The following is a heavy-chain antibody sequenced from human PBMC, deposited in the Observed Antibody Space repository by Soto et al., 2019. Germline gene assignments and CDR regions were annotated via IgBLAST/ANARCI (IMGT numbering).Heavy chain of an antibody. Sequence: VGSLRLSCVASGFTFSGYGMQWVRQAPGKGLEWVAVMSNDGSNKYYADSVKGRFTISRDNSKNMLYLQMNSLRTEDTAVYYCAKGSSSVYYYYYGIDVWGQGTTVTVSS. CDR2: MSNDGSNK. CDR1: GFTFSGYG. D-gene: IGHD6-6*01. CDR3: AKGSSSVYYYYYGIDV. J-gene: IGHJ6*02. V-gene: IGHV3-30*18.